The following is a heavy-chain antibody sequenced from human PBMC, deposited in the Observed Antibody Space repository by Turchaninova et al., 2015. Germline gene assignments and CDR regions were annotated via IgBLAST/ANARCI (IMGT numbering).Heavy chain of an antibody. CDR1: GVTLSSNS. D-gene: IGHD3-10*01. CDR3: ARDAPGSGGFDY. J-gene: IGHJ4*02. Sequence: EDCGVTLSSNSRNVSRQVPGKGLEWVSSISSVKSYIYYADAVKGRFTISRDNAKNSLYLQMNSLRAEDTAVYYCARDAPGSGGFDYWGQGTLVTVSS. V-gene: IGHV3-21*01. CDR2: ISSVKSYI.